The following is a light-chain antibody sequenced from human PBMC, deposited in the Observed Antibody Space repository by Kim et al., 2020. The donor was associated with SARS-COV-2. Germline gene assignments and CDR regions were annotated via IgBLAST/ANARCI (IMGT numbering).Light chain of an antibody. V-gene: IGLV3-1*01. CDR3: QAWDSSNVV. Sequence: MSPGQTASITCSGDKLGDKYACWYQQKPGQTPVLVIYQDSTRPSGIPERFSGSNSGNTATLTISGTQAMDEADYYCQAWDSSNVVFGGGTQLTVL. CDR2: QDS. CDR1: KLGDKY. J-gene: IGLJ2*01.